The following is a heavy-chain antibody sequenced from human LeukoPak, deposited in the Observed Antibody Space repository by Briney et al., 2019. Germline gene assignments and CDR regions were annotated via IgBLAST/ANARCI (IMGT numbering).Heavy chain of an antibody. D-gene: IGHD3-10*01. Sequence: GGSLRLSCAASGFTFSSYSMNWVRQAPGKGLEWVSSISSSSSYIYYADSVKGRFTISRDNAKNSLYLQMNSLRAEDTAVYYCARVYGSGSYRLDYWGQGTLVTVSS. CDR3: ARVYGSGSYRLDY. V-gene: IGHV3-21*01. CDR1: GFTFSSYS. J-gene: IGHJ4*02. CDR2: ISSSSSYI.